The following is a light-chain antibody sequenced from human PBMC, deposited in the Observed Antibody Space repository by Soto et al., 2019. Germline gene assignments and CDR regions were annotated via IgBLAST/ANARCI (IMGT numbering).Light chain of an antibody. Sequence: QSALTQPPSASGSPGQSVTISCTGTSNDVGGYVYVSWYQQYPGKAPKLMIYEVNKRASGVPDRFSGSKSGNTASLTVSGLQAEDEAEYYCSSYAGTNIDVVFGGGTKLTVL. CDR2: EVN. J-gene: IGLJ2*01. V-gene: IGLV2-8*01. CDR1: SNDVGGYVY. CDR3: SSYAGTNIDVV.